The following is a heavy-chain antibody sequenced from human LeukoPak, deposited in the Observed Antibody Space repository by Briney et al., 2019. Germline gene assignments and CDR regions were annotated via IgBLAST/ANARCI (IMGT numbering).Heavy chain of an antibody. CDR1: GGSISSGSYY. CDR3: ARDIVVVVAATNCFDP. D-gene: IGHD2-15*01. CDR2: IYTSGST. J-gene: IGHJ5*02. V-gene: IGHV4-61*02. Sequence: SQTLSLTCTVSGGSISSGSYYWSWIRQPAGKGLEWIGRIYTSGSTNYNPSLKSRVTISVDTSKNQFSLKLSSVTAADTAVYYCARDIVVVVAATNCFDPWGQGTLVTVSS.